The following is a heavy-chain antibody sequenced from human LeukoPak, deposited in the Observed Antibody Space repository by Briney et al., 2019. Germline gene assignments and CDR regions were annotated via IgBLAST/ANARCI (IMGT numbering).Heavy chain of an antibody. D-gene: IGHD3-22*01. CDR2: IYYGGST. CDR1: GGSISSGGYY. CDR3: AREVLEYYDSSGYFDY. Sequence: PSETLSLTCTVSGGSISSGGYYWSWIRQHPGKGLEWIGYIYYGGSTYYNPSLKSRVTISVDTSKNQFSLKLSSVTAADTAVYYCAREVLEYYDSSGYFDYWGQGTLVTVSS. J-gene: IGHJ4*02. V-gene: IGHV4-31*03.